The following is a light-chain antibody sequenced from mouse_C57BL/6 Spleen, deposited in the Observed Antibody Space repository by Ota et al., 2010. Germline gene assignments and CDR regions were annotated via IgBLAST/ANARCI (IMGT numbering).Light chain of an antibody. CDR1: QSLLNSGNQKNY. J-gene: IGKJ4*01. V-gene: IGKV8-19*01. Sequence: IVMTQSPSSLTVTAGEKVTMSCKSSQSLLNSGNQKNYLTWYQQKPGQPPKLLIYWASTRESGVPDRFTGSGSGTDFTLTISSVQAEDLAVYYCQNDHSYPFTFGSGTKLEIK. CDR2: WAS. CDR3: QNDHSYPFT.